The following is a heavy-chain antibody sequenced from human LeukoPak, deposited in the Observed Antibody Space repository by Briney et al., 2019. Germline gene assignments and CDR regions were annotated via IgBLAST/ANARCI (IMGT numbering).Heavy chain of an antibody. D-gene: IGHD3-3*01. CDR1: GYTFTGYY. CDR3: ARGYDFWSGYNPYYFDY. J-gene: IGHJ4*02. CDR2: INPNSGGT. Sequence: ASVKVCCKASGYTFTGYYMHWVRQAPGQGLEWMGWINPNSGGTNYAQKFQGRVTMTRDTSISTAYMELSRLRSDDTAVYYCARGYDFWSGYNPYYFDYWGQGTLVTVSS. V-gene: IGHV1-2*02.